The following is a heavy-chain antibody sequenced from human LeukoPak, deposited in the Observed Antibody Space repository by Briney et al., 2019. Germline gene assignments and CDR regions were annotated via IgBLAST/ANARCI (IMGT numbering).Heavy chain of an antibody. CDR3: ARGSMVRDIVVVPAAL. CDR1: GYTFTSYG. V-gene: IGHV1-18*01. CDR2: ISAYNGNT. J-gene: IGHJ4*02. Sequence: ASVKVSCKXSGYTFTSYGISWVRQAPGQGLEWMGWISAYNGNTNYAQKLQGRVTMTTDTSTSTACMELRSLRSDDTAVYYCARGSMVRDIVVVPAALWGQGTLVTVSS. D-gene: IGHD2-2*01.